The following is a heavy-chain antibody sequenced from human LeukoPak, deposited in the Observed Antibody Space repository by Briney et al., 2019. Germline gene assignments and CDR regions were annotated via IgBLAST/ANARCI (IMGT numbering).Heavy chain of an antibody. CDR2: MYHTGST. CDR1: GVSISSHY. J-gene: IGHJ3*01. CDR3: ARDFQRLGSDAFDF. D-gene: IGHD2-15*01. Sequence: SETLSLTCTVSGVSISSHYWSWLRQPPGKGLEWIGYMYHTGSTNSNPSLKSRATMSVDTSKNQVSLRLTSVTAADTAVYYCARDFQRLGSDAFDFWGQGTMVTVSS. V-gene: IGHV4-59*11.